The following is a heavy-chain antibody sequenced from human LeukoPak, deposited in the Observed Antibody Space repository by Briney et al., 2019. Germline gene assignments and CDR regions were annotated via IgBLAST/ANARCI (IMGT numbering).Heavy chain of an antibody. D-gene: IGHD4-23*01. Sequence: GGSLRLSCAVSGFSFSGYAMSWVRQAPGKGLEWASVIYSGGNTYYADSVKGRFSISRDNSKNKVYLQMNSLRAEDTAVYYCARLVTGTTVINSGWFDPWGQGTLVTVSS. V-gene: IGHV3-66*04. CDR1: GFSFSGYA. CDR3: ARLVTGTTVINSGWFDP. J-gene: IGHJ5*02. CDR2: IYSGGNT.